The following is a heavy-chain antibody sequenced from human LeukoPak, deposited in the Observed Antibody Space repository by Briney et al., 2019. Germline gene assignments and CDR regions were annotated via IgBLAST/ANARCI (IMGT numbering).Heavy chain of an antibody. CDR2: ISSSSSYI. D-gene: IGHD6-13*01. CDR1: GFTFSSYS. V-gene: IGHV3-21*01. CDR3: ARDWGLKLLAAAGPDFDY. J-gene: IGHJ4*02. Sequence: PGGSLRLSCAASGFTFSSYSMNWVRQAPGKGLGWVSSISSSSSYIYYADSVKGRFTISRDNAKNSLYLQMNSLRAEDTAVYYCARDWGLKLLAAAGPDFDYWGQGTLVTVSS.